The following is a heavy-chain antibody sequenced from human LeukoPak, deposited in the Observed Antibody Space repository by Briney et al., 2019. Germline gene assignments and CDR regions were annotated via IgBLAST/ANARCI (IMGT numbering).Heavy chain of an antibody. Sequence: GGSLRLSCAASGFTFSSYAMHWVRQAPGKGLEWVAVIAYDGSNKKYADSVKGRFTISRDNSKNTLYLQMNSLRAEDTAVYYCARALIGYYFDYWGQGTLVTASS. CDR1: GFTFSSYA. D-gene: IGHD2-8*01. CDR3: ARALIGYYFDY. J-gene: IGHJ4*02. CDR2: IAYDGSNK. V-gene: IGHV3-30*04.